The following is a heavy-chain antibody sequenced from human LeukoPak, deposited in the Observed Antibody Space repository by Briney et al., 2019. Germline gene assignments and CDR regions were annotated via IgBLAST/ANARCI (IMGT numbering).Heavy chain of an antibody. CDR2: ISGSGGST. D-gene: IGHD4-17*01. J-gene: IGHJ4*02. V-gene: IGHV3-23*01. CDR1: GFTFSSYG. CDR3: AKDPFPVYGDYELGDY. Sequence: GGSLRLSCAASGFTFSSYGMSWVRQAPGKGLEWVSAISGSGGSTYYADSVKGRFTSSRDNSKNTLYLQMNSLRAEDTAVYYCAKDPFPVYGDYELGDYWGQGTLVTVSS.